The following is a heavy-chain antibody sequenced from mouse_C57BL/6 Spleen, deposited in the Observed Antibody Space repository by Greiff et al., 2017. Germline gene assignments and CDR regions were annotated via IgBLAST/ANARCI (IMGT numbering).Heavy chain of an antibody. CDR1: GFSFSSYA. D-gene: IGHD3-2*02. Sequence: DVMLVESGGGLVKPGGSLQLSCAASGFSFSSYAMSWVRPTPEKRLEWVATISDGGSYTYYPDNVKGRFTISRDNAKNNLYLQMSHMKSEDTAMDYCARQLRPPDYWGQGTTLTVAS. CDR2: ISDGGSYT. J-gene: IGHJ2*01. V-gene: IGHV5-4*03. CDR3: ARQLRPPDY.